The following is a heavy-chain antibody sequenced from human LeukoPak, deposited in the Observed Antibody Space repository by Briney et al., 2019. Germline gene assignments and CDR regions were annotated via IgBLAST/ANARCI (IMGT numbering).Heavy chain of an antibody. CDR1: GFNFSSYW. CDR2: INYDGTTT. CDR3: AKLIDYGGKVIDY. Sequence: PGGSLRLSCAASGFNFSSYWKHWVRQAPGKGLVWISRINYDGTTTSYADSVKGRFTISRDNSKNTLYLQMNSLRAEDTAVYYCAKLIDYGGKVIDYWGQGTLVTVSS. J-gene: IGHJ4*02. V-gene: IGHV3-74*01. D-gene: IGHD4-23*01.